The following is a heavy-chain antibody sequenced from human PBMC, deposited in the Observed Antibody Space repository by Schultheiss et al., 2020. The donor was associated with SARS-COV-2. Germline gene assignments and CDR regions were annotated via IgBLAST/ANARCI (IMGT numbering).Heavy chain of an antibody. Sequence: GGSLRLSCKASGYTFTGYYMHWVRQAPGQGLEWMGWINPNSGGTNYAQKFQGRVTMTRDTSISTAYMELSSLRSEDTAVYYCAASLGYCTNGVCLPYYYYMDVWGKGTTVTVSS. J-gene: IGHJ6*03. CDR3: AASLGYCTNGVCLPYYYYMDV. CDR1: GYTFTGYY. V-gene: IGHV1-2*02. D-gene: IGHD2-8*01. CDR2: INPNSGGT.